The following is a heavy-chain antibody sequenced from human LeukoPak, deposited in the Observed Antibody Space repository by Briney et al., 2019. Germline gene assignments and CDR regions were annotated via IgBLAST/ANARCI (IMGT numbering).Heavy chain of an antibody. D-gene: IGHD6-13*01. CDR2: ISSSSSYI. Sequence: GGSLRLSCAASGFTFSSYSMNWVRQAPGKGLEWVSSISSSSSYIYYADSVKGRVTISRDNAKNSLYLQMNSLRAEDTAVYYCASVSQQLVQSWFDPWGQGTLVTVSS. CDR3: ASVSQQLVQSWFDP. J-gene: IGHJ5*02. V-gene: IGHV3-21*01. CDR1: GFTFSSYS.